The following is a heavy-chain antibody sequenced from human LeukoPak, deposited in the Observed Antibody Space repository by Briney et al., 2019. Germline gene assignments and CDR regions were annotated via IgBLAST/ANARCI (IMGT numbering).Heavy chain of an antibody. J-gene: IGHJ1*01. Sequence: ASVKVSCKASGYTFTSYDINWVRQATGQGPEWMGWMNPNSGNTGYAQKFQGRVTITADESASTAYMELSSLRSEDTAVYYCARDSSDIRSLIAHWGQGTLVTVSS. CDR3: ARDSSDIRSLIAH. CDR1: GYTFTSYD. D-gene: IGHD2-15*01. CDR2: MNPNSGNT. V-gene: IGHV1-8*01.